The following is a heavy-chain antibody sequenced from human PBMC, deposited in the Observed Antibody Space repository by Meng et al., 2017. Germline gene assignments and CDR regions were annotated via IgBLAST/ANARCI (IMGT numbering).Heavy chain of an antibody. CDR1: GGSFSGYY. CDR3: ARSHSVTIVAFDY. Sequence: QVHLKPGGDGRLNPSATLSLACAVYGGSFSGYYWSWIRQPPGKGLEWIGEINHSGSTNYNPSLKSRVTMSLDTSKNQFSLRLSSVTAADTAVYYCARSHSVTIVAFDYWGQGTLVTVSS. V-gene: IGHV4-34*01. J-gene: IGHJ4*02. D-gene: IGHD4-17*01. CDR2: INHSGST.